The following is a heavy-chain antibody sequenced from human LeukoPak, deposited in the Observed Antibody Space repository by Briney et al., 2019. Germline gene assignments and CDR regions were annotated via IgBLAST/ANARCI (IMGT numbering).Heavy chain of an antibody. CDR2: ISSSGSTI. J-gene: IGHJ6*04. V-gene: IGHV3-11*04. CDR3: AELGITKIGGV. D-gene: IGHD3-10*02. CDR1: GFTVSSNY. Sequence: GGSLRLSCAASGFTVSSNYMSWVRQAPRPGLEWVSYISSSGSTIYYADSVKGRFTISRDNAKNSLYLQMNSLRAEDTAVYYCAELGITKIGGVWGKGTTVTISS.